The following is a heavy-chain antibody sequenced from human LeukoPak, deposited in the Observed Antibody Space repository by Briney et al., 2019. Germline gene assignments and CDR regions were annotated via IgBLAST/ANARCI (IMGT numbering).Heavy chain of an antibody. D-gene: IGHD3-22*01. Sequence: GGSLRLSCAASGFTFSSYGMHWVRQAPGKGLEWVAVISYDGSNKYYAESVKGRFTISRDNSKNTLYLQMNSLRAEDTAVYYCARNGALAEITMIVDGQYYFDYWGQGTLVTVSS. CDR1: GFTFSSYG. V-gene: IGHV3-30*03. CDR3: ARNGALAEITMIVDGQYYFDY. CDR2: ISYDGSNK. J-gene: IGHJ4*02.